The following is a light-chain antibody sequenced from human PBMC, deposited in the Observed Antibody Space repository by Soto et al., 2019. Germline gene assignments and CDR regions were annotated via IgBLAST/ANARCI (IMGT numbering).Light chain of an antibody. Sequence: QSVLTQSRSVSGCPGQSVTSSCTGTSSDVGGYNFVSWYQQYPGKAPKLIIYDVTKRPSGVPDRFSGSKSGNTASLTISGLQTDDEADYYCCSYAGSYTHVFGTGTKVTVL. CDR3: CSYAGSYTHV. CDR2: DVT. J-gene: IGLJ1*01. CDR1: SSDVGGYNF. V-gene: IGLV2-11*01.